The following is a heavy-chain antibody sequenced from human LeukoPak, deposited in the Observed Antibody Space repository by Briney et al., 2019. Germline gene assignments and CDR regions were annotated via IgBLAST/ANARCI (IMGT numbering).Heavy chain of an antibody. CDR1: GFTFSTFG. Sequence: GGSLRLSCAASGFTFSTFGMRWVRQAPGKGLEWVSTIPASGGNTYYADSVRGRFAISRDNSKNTLYLQINSLTAEDTAIYYCVRYLSGWYYFDWWGQGTLVTVSS. J-gene: IGHJ4*02. V-gene: IGHV3-23*01. CDR2: IPASGGNT. CDR3: VRYLSGWYYFDW. D-gene: IGHD6-19*01.